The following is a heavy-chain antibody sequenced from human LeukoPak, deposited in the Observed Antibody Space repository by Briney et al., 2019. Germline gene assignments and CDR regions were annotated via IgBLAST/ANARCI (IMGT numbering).Heavy chain of an antibody. CDR2: INSDGSST. CDR1: GFTFSSYW. Sequence: GGSLRLSYAASGFTFSSYWMHWVRQAPGKGLVWASRINSDGSSTSYADSVKGRFTISRDNAKNTLYLQMNSLRAEDTAVYYCARGGLYYYGSGSYYLDYWGQGTLVTVSS. D-gene: IGHD3-10*01. J-gene: IGHJ4*02. V-gene: IGHV3-74*01. CDR3: ARGGLYYYGSGSYYLDY.